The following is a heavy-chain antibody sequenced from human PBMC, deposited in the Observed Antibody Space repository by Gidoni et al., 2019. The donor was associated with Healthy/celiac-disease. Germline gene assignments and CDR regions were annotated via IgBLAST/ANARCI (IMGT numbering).Heavy chain of an antibody. CDR2: IIPIFGTA. Sequence: QVQLVQSGAEVKKPGSSVKVSCKASGGTFSSYAISWVRQAPGQGLEWMGGIIPIFGTANYAQKFQGRVTITADESTSTAYMELSSLRSEDTAVYYCVVWPTKENGDDGLGYWGQGTLVTVSS. CDR3: VVWPTKENGDDGLGY. V-gene: IGHV1-69*01. D-gene: IGHD4-17*01. CDR1: GGTFSSYA. J-gene: IGHJ4*02.